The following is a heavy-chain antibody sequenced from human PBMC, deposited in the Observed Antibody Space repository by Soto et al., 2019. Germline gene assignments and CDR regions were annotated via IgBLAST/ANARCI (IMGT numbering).Heavy chain of an antibody. CDR3: ARDPGDGMDV. CDR2: IGGSGSDT. D-gene: IGHD3-10*01. J-gene: IGHJ6*02. Sequence: HPGGSLRLSCAASGFTFSSYAMNWVRQAAGKGLEWVSAIGGSGSDTYYADSVKGRFTISRDNAKNSLYLQMHSLRDEDTAVYYCARDPGDGMDVWGQGTTVTVSS. V-gene: IGHV3-23*01. CDR1: GFTFSSYA.